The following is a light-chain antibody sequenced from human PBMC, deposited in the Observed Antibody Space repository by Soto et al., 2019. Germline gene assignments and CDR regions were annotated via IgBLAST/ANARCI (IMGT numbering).Light chain of an antibody. CDR3: QQSYSTVT. J-gene: IGKJ1*01. CDR1: QSISSY. V-gene: IGKV1-39*01. Sequence: DIPLTQSPSSLSVSVGDRVTITCRASQSISSYLNWYQQKPGKAPKLLIYAASSLQSGVPSRFSGSGSGTDFTLTISSLQPEDFATYYCQQSYSTVTFGQGTKV. CDR2: AAS.